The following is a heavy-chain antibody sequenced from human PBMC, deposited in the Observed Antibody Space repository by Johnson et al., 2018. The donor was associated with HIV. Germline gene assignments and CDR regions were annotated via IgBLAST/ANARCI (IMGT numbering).Heavy chain of an antibody. J-gene: IGHJ3*02. CDR3: ARETGFAIFGVVKLNAFDI. D-gene: IGHD3-3*01. CDR1: GFTFDDYA. CDR2: INWNGGST. Sequence: MLLVESGGGVVRPGGSLRLSCGVSGFTFDDYAMSWVRQTPGKGLEWVSGINWNGGSTDYADSVKGQFTISRDNAKNSLYLQMNSLRAEYTALYYCARETGFAIFGVVKLNAFDIWGQGTMVTVFS. V-gene: IGHV3-20*04.